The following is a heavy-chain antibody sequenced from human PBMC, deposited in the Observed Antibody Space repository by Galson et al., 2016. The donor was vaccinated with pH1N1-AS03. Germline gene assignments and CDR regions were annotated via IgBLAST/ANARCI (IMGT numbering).Heavy chain of an antibody. D-gene: IGHD6-13*01. CDR2: ISGDGSVT. CDR3: ANGRGSWYGPYNWFDP. J-gene: IGHJ5*02. V-gene: IGHV3-23*01. CDR1: GFTFRNYA. Sequence: SLRLSCAASGFTFRNYAMSWVRQAPGKGLEWVSAISGDGSVTHYADSVKGQFTISRDNSKSTLYLQMSSMRAEDTAVYYCANGRGSWYGPYNWFDPWGQGTLVAVSS.